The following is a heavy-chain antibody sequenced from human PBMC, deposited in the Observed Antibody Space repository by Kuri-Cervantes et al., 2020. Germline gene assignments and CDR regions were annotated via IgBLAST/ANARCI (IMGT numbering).Heavy chain of an antibody. CDR3: ATYNSGWHNFDD. CDR1: GVSVSINSYY. D-gene: IGHD6-19*01. J-gene: IGHJ4*02. V-gene: IGHV3-23*01. Sequence: ETLSLTCTVSGVSVSINSYYWNWIRQPPGKGLEWVSGISDGGGSTYYADSVQGRFTISRDNSENTLYLQMNSLRAEDTAVYYCATYNSGWHNFDDWGQGTLVTVSS. CDR2: ISDGGGST.